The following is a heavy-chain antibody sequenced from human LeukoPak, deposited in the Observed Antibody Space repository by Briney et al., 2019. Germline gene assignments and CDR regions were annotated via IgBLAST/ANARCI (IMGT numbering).Heavy chain of an antibody. J-gene: IGHJ5*02. CDR2: INHSGST. CDR1: GGSFSGYY. D-gene: IGHD4-11*01. V-gene: IGHV4-34*01. Sequence: PSETLSLTCAVYGGSFSGYYWSWIRQPPGKGLEWIGEINHSGSTNYNPSLKSRVTISVDTSKNQFSLKLSSVTAADTAVYYCARGLTTVSSYNWLDPWGQGTLVTVSS. CDR3: ARGLTTVSSYNWLDP.